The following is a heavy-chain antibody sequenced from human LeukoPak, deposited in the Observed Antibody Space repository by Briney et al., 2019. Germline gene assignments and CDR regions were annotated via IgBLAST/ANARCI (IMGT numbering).Heavy chain of an antibody. CDR2: IYYSGST. CDR3: ATIKVGAAFDI. Sequence: SETLSLTCSVSGGSISSSSYYWGWIRQPPGKGLEWIGTIYYSGSTYHNPSLKSRVTISVDTSKNQFSLKLSSVTAADTAMYYCATIKVGAAFDIWGQGTMVTVSS. CDR1: GGSISSSSYY. J-gene: IGHJ3*02. V-gene: IGHV4-39*07. D-gene: IGHD1-26*01.